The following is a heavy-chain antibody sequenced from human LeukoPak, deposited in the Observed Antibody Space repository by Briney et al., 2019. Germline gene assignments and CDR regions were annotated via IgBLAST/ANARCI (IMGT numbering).Heavy chain of an antibody. CDR1: GGSISSSSYY. Sequence: SETLSLTCTVSGGSISSSSYYWGWIRQPPGKGLEWIGSIYYSGSTYYNPSLKSRVTISVDTSKNQFSLKLSSVTAADTAVYYCARQTYYDFWSGYQVPWYYYYMDVWGKGTTVTVSS. D-gene: IGHD3-3*01. CDR2: IYYSGST. CDR3: ARQTYYDFWSGYQVPWYYYYMDV. V-gene: IGHV4-39*01. J-gene: IGHJ6*03.